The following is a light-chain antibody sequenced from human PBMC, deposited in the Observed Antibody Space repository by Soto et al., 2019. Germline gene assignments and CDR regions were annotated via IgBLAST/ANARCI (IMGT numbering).Light chain of an antibody. CDR2: DAS. V-gene: IGKV3-11*01. J-gene: IGKJ5*01. Sequence: EMVLTQSPATLSLSPGERATLSCRASRSVNSYLAWYQQKPGRAPRLLISDASNRATGIPARFSGSGSGTDFTLTISSLEPEDFAVYYCQHRSEWPVSFGQGTRLEI. CDR3: QHRSEWPVS. CDR1: RSVNSY.